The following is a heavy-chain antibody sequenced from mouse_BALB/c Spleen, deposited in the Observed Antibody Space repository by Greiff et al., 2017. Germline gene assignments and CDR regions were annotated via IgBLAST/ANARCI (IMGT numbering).Heavy chain of an antibody. CDR3: ARSGDGNYDY. Sequence: VQLQQSGAELVKPGASVKLSCKASGYTFTSYWMHWVKQRPGQGLEWIGEINPSNGRTNYNEKFKSKATLTVDKSSSTAYMQLSSLTSEDSAVYYCARSGDGNYDYWGQGTTLTVSS. CDR2: INPSNGRT. V-gene: IGHV1S81*02. J-gene: IGHJ2*01. CDR1: GYTFTSYW. D-gene: IGHD2-1*01.